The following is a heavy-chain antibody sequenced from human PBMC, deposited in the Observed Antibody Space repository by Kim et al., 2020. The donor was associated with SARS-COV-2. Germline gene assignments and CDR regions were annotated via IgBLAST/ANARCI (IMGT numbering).Heavy chain of an antibody. J-gene: IGHJ5*02. CDR3: ARGGNDYGGNSRWFDP. V-gene: IGHV4-59*13. Sequence: SETLSLTCTVSGGSISSYYWSWIRQPPGKGLEWIGYIYYSGSTNYNPSLKSRVTISVDTSKNQFSLKLSSVTAADTAVYYCARGGNDYGGNSRWFDPWGQGTLVTVSS. CDR2: IYYSGST. D-gene: IGHD4-17*01. CDR1: GGSISSYY.